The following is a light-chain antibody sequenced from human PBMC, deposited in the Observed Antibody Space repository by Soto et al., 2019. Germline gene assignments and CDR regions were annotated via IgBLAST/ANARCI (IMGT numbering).Light chain of an antibody. Sequence: EIVLTQSPATLSLSPGERATLSCRASQSVNSNLAWYQQKPGQAPRLLIYDASNRATGIPARFSGSGSGTDFTLTINSLEPEDFAVYYCQQRSSWPFTFGQGTRLEIK. CDR2: DAS. CDR1: QSVNSN. J-gene: IGKJ5*01. V-gene: IGKV3-11*01. CDR3: QQRSSWPFT.